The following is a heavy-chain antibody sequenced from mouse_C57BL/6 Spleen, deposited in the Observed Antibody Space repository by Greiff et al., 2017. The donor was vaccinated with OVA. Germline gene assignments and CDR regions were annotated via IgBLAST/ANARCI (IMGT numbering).Heavy chain of an antibody. CDR2: ISSGSSTI. CDR1: GFTFSDYG. D-gene: IGHD2-3*01. V-gene: IGHV5-17*01. Sequence: EVMLVESGGGLVKPGGSLKLSCAASGFTFSDYGMHWVRQAPEKGLEWVAYISSGSSTIYYADTVKGRFTISRDNAKDTLFLQMTSLRSEATAMYYCARDDGYYPYWGQGTLVTVSA. CDR3: ARDDGYYPY. J-gene: IGHJ3*01.